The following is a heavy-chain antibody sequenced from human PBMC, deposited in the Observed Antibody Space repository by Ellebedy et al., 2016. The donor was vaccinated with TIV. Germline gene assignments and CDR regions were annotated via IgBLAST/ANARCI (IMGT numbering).Heavy chain of an antibody. D-gene: IGHD6-19*01. Sequence: GGSLRLSXAASGFTFSSYSMNWVRQAPGKGLEWVSSISSSSSYIYYADSVKGRFTISRDNAKNSLYLLLNSLRAEDTAVYYCARWGYVSGWYYIDSWGQGTLVTVS. CDR1: GFTFSSYS. CDR2: ISSSSSYI. J-gene: IGHJ4*02. CDR3: ARWGYVSGWYYIDS. V-gene: IGHV3-21*01.